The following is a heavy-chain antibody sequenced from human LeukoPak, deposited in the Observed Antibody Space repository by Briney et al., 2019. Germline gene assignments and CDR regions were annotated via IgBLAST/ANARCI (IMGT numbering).Heavy chain of an antibody. D-gene: IGHD2-2*02. CDR2: INPSGGT. Sequence: GASVKVSCKASGYTFTSYYMHWVRQAPGQGLEWMGVINPSGGTLFARRFQGRVTMTRDTSIGATYMELSRLTSDDTALYYCAAQCNDDFCYKRDYMDVWGKGTMVIVSS. V-gene: IGHV1-2*02. CDR1: GYTFTSYY. CDR3: AAQCNDDFCYKRDYMDV. J-gene: IGHJ6*03.